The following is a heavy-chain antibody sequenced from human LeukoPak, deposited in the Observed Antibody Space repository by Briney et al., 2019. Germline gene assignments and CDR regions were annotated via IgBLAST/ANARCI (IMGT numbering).Heavy chain of an antibody. D-gene: IGHD2-15*01. J-gene: IGHJ5*02. CDR1: GGSFSGYY. Sequence: MPSETLSLTCAVYGGSFSGYYWSWIRQPPGKGLEWIGEINHSGSTNYNPSLKSRVTISVDTSKNQLSLKLSSVTAADTAVYYCARGFAAEKIYCSGGSCYSAYWFDPWAREPWSPSPQ. V-gene: IGHV4-34*01. CDR2: INHSGST. CDR3: ARGFAAEKIYCSGGSCYSAYWFDP.